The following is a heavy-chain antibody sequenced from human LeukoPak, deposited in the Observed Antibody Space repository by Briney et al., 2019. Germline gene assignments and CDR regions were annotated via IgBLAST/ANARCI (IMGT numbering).Heavy chain of an antibody. CDR1: GFTFSSYA. J-gene: IGHJ4*02. CDR3: AKHPVRILWLGELLAYYFDY. D-gene: IGHD3-10*01. Sequence: GGSLRLSCAASGFTFSSYAMSWVRQAPGKGLEWVSAISGSGGSTYYADSVKGRFTISRDNSKNTLYLQMNSLRAEDTAVYYCAKHPVRILWLGELLAYYFDYWGQGALVTVSS. V-gene: IGHV3-23*01. CDR2: ISGSGGST.